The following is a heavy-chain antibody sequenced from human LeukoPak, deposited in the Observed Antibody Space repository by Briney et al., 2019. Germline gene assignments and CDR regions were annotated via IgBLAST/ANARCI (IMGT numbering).Heavy chain of an antibody. V-gene: IGHV3-49*03. Sequence: PGGSLRLSCTASGFNFGDYAMSWFRQAPGKGLEWVGFIRSKTYGVTTEYAASVKGRFTISRDNSKNTLYLQMNSLRAEDTAVYYCAKDFFDEEYFDYWGQGTLVTVSS. J-gene: IGHJ4*02. CDR3: AKDFFDEEYFDY. CDR2: IRSKTYGVTT. D-gene: IGHD3/OR15-3a*01. CDR1: GFNFGDYA.